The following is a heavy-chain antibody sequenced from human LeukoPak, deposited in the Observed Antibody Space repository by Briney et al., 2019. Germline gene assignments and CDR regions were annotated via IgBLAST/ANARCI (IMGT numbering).Heavy chain of an antibody. CDR3: ARDLGQYYDTSDNWFDP. CDR1: GFTVSDNY. D-gene: IGHD3-22*01. V-gene: IGHV3-66*01. Sequence: GGSLRLSCAASGFTVSDNYMSWVRQAPGKGLEWVSVIYSDGSTYYADSVKGRFTISRDNSKNTLNLQMNSLRAEDTAVYYCARDLGQYYDTSDNWFDPWGQGTLVTVSS. CDR2: IYSDGST. J-gene: IGHJ5*02.